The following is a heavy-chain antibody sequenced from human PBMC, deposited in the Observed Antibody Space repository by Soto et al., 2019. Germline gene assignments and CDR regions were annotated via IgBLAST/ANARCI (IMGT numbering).Heavy chain of an antibody. CDR2: IYYSGST. J-gene: IGHJ4*02. Sequence: QLQLQESGPGLVKPSETLSLTCTVSGGSISSSSYYWGWIRQPPGKGLEWIGSIYYSGSTYYNPSLKSRVTISVDTSKNQFSLKLSSVTAADTAVYYCARQANHYGQTDYWGQGTLVTVSS. V-gene: IGHV4-39*01. CDR3: ARQANHYGQTDY. CDR1: GGSISSSSYY. D-gene: IGHD3-10*01.